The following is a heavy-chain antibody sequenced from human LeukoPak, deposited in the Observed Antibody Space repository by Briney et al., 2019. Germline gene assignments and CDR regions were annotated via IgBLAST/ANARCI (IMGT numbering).Heavy chain of an antibody. J-gene: IGHJ4*02. CDR3: ARLYSSVAC. CDR2: INHSGST. Sequence: SETLSLTCTVSGGSISSYYWSWIRQPPGKGLEWIGEINHSGSTNYNPSLKSRVTISVDTSKNQFSLKLSSVTAADTAVYYCARLYSSVACWGQGTLVTVSS. V-gene: IGHV4-34*01. CDR1: GGSISSYY. D-gene: IGHD6-19*01.